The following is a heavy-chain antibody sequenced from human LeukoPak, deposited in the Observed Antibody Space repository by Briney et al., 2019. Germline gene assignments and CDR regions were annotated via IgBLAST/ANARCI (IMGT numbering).Heavy chain of an antibody. CDR3: ARHVGATGFDY. CDR1: GYTFSTYW. V-gene: IGHV5-51*01. D-gene: IGHD1-26*01. CDR2: IYPGDSDT. Sequence: GESLKISCKGSGYTFSTYWIAWVRQMAGKGLEWMGIIYPGDSDTRYSPSFQGQVTISADKSISTACLQWSSLKASDTAMYYCARHVGATGFDYWGQGTLVTVSS. J-gene: IGHJ4*02.